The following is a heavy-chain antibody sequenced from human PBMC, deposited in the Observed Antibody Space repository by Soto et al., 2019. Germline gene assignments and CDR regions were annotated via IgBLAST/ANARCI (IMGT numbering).Heavy chain of an antibody. Sequence: HPGGSLRLSCAASGFTFSSYAMSWVRQAPGKGLEWVSAISGSGGSTYYADSVKGRFTISRDNSKNTLYLQMNSLGAEDTAVYYCAKEGGDGYNYPPYFDYWGQGTLVTVSS. D-gene: IGHD5-12*01. CDR1: GFTFSSYA. V-gene: IGHV3-23*01. CDR3: AKEGGDGYNYPPYFDY. J-gene: IGHJ4*02. CDR2: ISGSGGST.